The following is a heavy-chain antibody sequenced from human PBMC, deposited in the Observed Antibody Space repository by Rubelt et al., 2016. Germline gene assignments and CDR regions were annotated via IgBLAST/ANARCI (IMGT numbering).Heavy chain of an antibody. J-gene: IGHJ4*02. CDR2: GST. CDR3: ARLGRRAVAGSIEKVDY. V-gene: IGHV4-39*01. D-gene: IGHD6-19*01. Sequence: GSTNYNPSLKSRVTISVDTSKNQFSLKLSSVTAADTAVYYCARLGRRAVAGSIEKVDYWGQGTLVTVSS.